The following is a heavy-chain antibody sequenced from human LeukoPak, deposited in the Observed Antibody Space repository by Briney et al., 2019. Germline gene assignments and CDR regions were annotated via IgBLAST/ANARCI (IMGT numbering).Heavy chain of an antibody. D-gene: IGHD3-22*01. V-gene: IGHV3-53*01. CDR1: GFTVSSNY. Sequence: GGSLRLSCAASGFTVSSNYMSWVRQAPGKGLEWVSVIYSGSSTYYADSVKGRFTISRYNSKNTLYLQMNSLRAEDTAVYYCAREGEDYYDSSGYYFDYWGQGTLVTVSS. CDR3: AREGEDYYDSSGYYFDY. J-gene: IGHJ4*02. CDR2: IYSGSST.